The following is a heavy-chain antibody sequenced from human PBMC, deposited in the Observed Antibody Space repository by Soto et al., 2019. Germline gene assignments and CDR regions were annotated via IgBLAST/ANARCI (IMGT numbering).Heavy chain of an antibody. CDR3: ARDRYSSSPGHLEY. Sequence: QVQLVESGGGVVQPGRSLRLSCTASGLIFSSYGMHWVRQAPGKGLEWVALISYDGSNTYYADSVKGRFTISRDNSKSTLYLQMNSLRVEDTAVYYCARDRYSSSPGHLEYWGQGTLVTVSS. CDR2: ISYDGSNT. CDR1: GLIFSSYG. J-gene: IGHJ4*02. D-gene: IGHD6-6*01. V-gene: IGHV3-30*03.